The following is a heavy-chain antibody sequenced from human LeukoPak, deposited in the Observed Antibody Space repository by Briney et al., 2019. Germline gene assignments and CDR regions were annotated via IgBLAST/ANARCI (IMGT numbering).Heavy chain of an antibody. J-gene: IGHJ4*02. D-gene: IGHD2-21*01. CDR2: IYYSGST. Sequence: SETLSLTCTVSGESISGYYWSWIRQPPGKGLEWIGYIYYSGSTNYNPSLKSRVTISVDTSKNQFSLKLSSVTAADTAVYYCARGVVIAPQTFDYWGQGTLVTVSS. CDR3: ARGVVIAPQTFDY. V-gene: IGHV4-59*01. CDR1: GESISGYY.